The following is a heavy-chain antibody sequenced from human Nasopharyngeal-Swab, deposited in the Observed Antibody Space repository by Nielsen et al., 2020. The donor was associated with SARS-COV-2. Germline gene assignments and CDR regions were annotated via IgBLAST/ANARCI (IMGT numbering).Heavy chain of an antibody. CDR2: IYYSGST. Sequence: SCTVSGGSISSSSYYWGWIRQPPGKGLEWIGSIYYSGSTYYNPSLKSRVTISVDTSKNQFSLKLSSVTAADTAVYYCARQHQLLGDYWGQGTLVTVSS. CDR3: ARQHQLLGDY. CDR1: GGSISSSSYY. J-gene: IGHJ4*02. V-gene: IGHV4-39*01. D-gene: IGHD2-2*01.